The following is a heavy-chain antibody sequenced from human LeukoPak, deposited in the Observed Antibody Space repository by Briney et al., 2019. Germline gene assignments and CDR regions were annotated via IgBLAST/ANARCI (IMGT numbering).Heavy chain of an antibody. D-gene: IGHD3-3*01. J-gene: IGHJ4*02. V-gene: IGHV3-23*01. CDR1: GFTFSSYA. Sequence: GGSLRLSCAASGFTFSSYAMSWVRQAPGKGLEWVSAISGSGGSTYYADSVKGRFTIYRDNSKNTLSLQMNSLRAEDTAVYYCAKAPRYDFWSGSDYWGQGTLVTVSS. CDR2: ISGSGGST. CDR3: AKAPRYDFWSGSDY.